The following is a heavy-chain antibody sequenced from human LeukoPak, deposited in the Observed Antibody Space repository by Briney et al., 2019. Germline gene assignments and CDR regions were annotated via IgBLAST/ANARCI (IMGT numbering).Heavy chain of an antibody. CDR3: ARDPARYCSSTSCYPDNWFDP. J-gene: IGHJ5*02. CDR1: GYTLTSYD. D-gene: IGHD2-2*01. CDR2: MNPNSGRT. Sequence: ASEKVSCKASGYTLTSYDINWVRQATGQGLEWMGWMNPNSGRTGYAQNFQGRITITRNTSISTAYMELSSLRSEDTAVYYCARDPARYCSSTSCYPDNWFDPWGQGTLVTVSS. V-gene: IGHV1-8*01.